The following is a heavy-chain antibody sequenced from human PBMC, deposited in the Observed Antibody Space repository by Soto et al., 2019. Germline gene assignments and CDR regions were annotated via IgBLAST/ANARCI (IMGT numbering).Heavy chain of an antibody. V-gene: IGHV1-69*12. Sequence: QVQLVQSGAEVRQPASSVKVSCKTSGGTFSSYAISWVRQAPGQGPEGMGGIVPIVDTTTYAQKFQGRVTITAAASTSTAYSAFLSLRPPYTSLYYCVSVVAIPAHPDYWGQGTLVTVSS. CDR1: GGTFSSYA. CDR3: VSVVAIPAHPDY. J-gene: IGHJ4*02. D-gene: IGHD2-15*01. CDR2: IVPIVDTT.